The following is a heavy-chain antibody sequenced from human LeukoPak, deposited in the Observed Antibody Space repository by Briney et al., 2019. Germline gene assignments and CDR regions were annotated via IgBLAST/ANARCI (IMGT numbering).Heavy chain of an antibody. CDR3: ARGGFWSGYYEAVLDY. D-gene: IGHD3-3*01. V-gene: IGHV3-74*01. J-gene: IGHJ4*02. CDR1: GFTFSSYW. CDR2: INTDGSST. Sequence: GGSLRLSCAASGFTFSSYWMHWVRQAPGKGLVWVSRINTDGSSTSYADSVKGRFTISRDNAKNTLYLQMNSLRAEDTAVYYCARGGFWSGYYEAVLDYWGQGTLVTVSS.